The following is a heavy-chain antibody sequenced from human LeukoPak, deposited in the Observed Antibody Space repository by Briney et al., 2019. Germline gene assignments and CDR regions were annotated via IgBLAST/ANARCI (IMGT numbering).Heavy chain of an antibody. CDR3: ASWGYYYYSSGYLDY. Sequence: PGGSLRLSCAASGFTFSDYYMSWLRQAPGKGLEWVSYISSSGSTIYYADSVKGRFTISSDNAKNPLYLQINSLRAEDTAVYYCASWGYYYYSSGYLDYWGQGTLVTVSS. J-gene: IGHJ4*02. V-gene: IGHV3-11*04. D-gene: IGHD3-22*01. CDR2: ISSSGSTI. CDR1: GFTFSDYY.